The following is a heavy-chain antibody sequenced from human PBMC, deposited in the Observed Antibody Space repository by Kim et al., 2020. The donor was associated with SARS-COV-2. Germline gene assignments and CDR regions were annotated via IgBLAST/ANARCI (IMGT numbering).Heavy chain of an antibody. CDR1: GFTFGDYA. CDR3: AKDMGVLGSFDY. Sequence: GGSLRRSCAASGFTFGDYAMHWVRQAPGKGLEWVSGISWNSGSIGYADSVKGRFTISRDNAKNSLYLQMNSLRAEDTALYYCAKDMGVLGSFDYWGQGTLVTVSS. V-gene: IGHV3-9*01. CDR2: ISWNSGSI. J-gene: IGHJ4*02. D-gene: IGHD3-16*01.